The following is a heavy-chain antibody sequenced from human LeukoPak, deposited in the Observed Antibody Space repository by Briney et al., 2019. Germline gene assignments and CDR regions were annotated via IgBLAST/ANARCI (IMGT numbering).Heavy chain of an antibody. CDR2: ISASGSNT. CDR3: AKVVGAGTTPTDY. V-gene: IGHV3-23*01. D-gene: IGHD1-1*01. Sequence: GGSLRLSCAASGFTFSNYAMTWVRQAPGRGLECVSVISASGSNTDYADSVRGRFTISRDNSKNMVFLQMKSLRAEDTAVYYCAKVVGAGTTPTDYWGQGTLVTVSS. J-gene: IGHJ4*02. CDR1: GFTFSNYA.